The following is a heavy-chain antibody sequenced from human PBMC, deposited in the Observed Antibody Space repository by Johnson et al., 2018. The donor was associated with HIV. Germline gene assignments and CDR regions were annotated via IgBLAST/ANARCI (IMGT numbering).Heavy chain of an antibody. CDR1: GFTFSSYW. CDR2: IKQDGSEK. Sequence: VQLVESGGGLVQPGGSLRLSCAASGFTFSSYWMSWVRQAPGKWLEWVANIKQDGSEKYYVDSVKGRFTISRDNAKNSLYLQMNSLRAEDTAVYYCAREGTKDSSGLDVGAFDIWGQGTMVTVSS. CDR3: AREGTKDSSGLDVGAFDI. D-gene: IGHD3-22*01. J-gene: IGHJ3*02. V-gene: IGHV3-7*05.